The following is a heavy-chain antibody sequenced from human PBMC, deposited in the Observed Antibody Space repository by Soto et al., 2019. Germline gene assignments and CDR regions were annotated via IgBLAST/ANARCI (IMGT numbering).Heavy chain of an antibody. Sequence: QVQLVESGGGVVQPGTSLRLSCGASGFTFRSYGMHWVRQAPGKGLEWVAVIWYDGTNKHYADSMKGRFTISRDNSKNTLYLQMNSLRAEDTAVYYCARDRCGGDCGAFDIWGQGTMVSVSS. CDR1: GFTFRSYG. CDR3: ARDRCGGDCGAFDI. J-gene: IGHJ3*02. D-gene: IGHD2-21*02. CDR2: IWYDGTNK. V-gene: IGHV3-33*01.